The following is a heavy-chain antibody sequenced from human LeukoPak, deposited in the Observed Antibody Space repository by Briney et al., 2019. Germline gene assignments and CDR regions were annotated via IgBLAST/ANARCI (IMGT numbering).Heavy chain of an antibody. V-gene: IGHV1-3*01. D-gene: IGHD2-15*01. Sequence: GASVKVSCKASGYTFTSYAMHWVRQAPGQRLEWMGWINAGNGNTKYPQKFQGRVTITRDTSASTAYMELSSLRSEDTAVHYCARLAYCSGGSCYSKGGNHWGQGTLVTVSS. CDR3: ARLAYCSGGSCYSKGGNH. CDR1: GYTFTSYA. CDR2: INAGNGNT. J-gene: IGHJ5*02.